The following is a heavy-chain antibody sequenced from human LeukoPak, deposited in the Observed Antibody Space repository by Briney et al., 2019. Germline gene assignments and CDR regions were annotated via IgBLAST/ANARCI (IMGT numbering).Heavy chain of an antibody. D-gene: IGHD5-12*01. V-gene: IGHV4-4*07. CDR2: VYTNGST. J-gene: IGHJ6*02. Sequence: PSETLSLTCSVSGGSVSTYSWSWIRQPAGKGLDWIGPVYTNGSTNYNPSFKSRVTISVDTSKRQFSLKLSYVTAADTAVYYCGRGFGSGYDFPTYFYGMDLWGQGTTVTVSS. CDR3: GRGFGSGYDFPTYFYGMDL. CDR1: GGSVSTYS.